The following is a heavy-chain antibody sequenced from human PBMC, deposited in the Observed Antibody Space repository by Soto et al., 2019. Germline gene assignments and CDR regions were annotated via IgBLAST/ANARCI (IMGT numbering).Heavy chain of an antibody. Sequence: EVQLLESGGGLVQPGGSLRLSCAASGFTFSSYAMSWVRQAPGKGLEWVSAISGSGGSTYYADSVKGRFTISRDNSKNTLDLQMNSLRAEDTAVYYCALREMGCSGGSCYSLHYYYYYMDVWGKGTTVTVSS. D-gene: IGHD2-15*01. V-gene: IGHV3-23*01. J-gene: IGHJ6*03. CDR1: GFTFSSYA. CDR3: ALREMGCSGGSCYSLHYYYYYMDV. CDR2: ISGSGGST.